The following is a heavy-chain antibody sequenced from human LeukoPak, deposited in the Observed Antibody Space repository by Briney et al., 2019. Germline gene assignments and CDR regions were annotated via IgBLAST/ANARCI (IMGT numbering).Heavy chain of an antibody. CDR1: GLTLEDFG. Sequence: PGGSLRLSCEASGLTLEDFGMSWVRQVPGKGLERVAGINRNGDISGHADSVKGRFTISRDNAKNSLYLQMNSLRAEDTAFYHCARKGLGGELGGFDYWGQGTLVTVSS. CDR2: INRNGDIS. CDR3: ARKGLGGELGGFDY. V-gene: IGHV3-20*01. D-gene: IGHD1-7*01. J-gene: IGHJ4*02.